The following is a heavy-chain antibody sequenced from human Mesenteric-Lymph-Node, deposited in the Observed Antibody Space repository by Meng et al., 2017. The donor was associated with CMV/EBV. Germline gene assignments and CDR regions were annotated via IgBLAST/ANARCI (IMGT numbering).Heavy chain of an antibody. CDR2: IYSGDRRT. Sequence: GESLKISCAASGFTFSTYAMSWVRQAPGKGLEWVSLIYSGDRRTYYADSVEGRLTISRDDSTNTLYLHMDSLRADDTAVYYCVRTSGGGKEYFDYWGLGTLATVSS. CDR3: VRTSGGGKEYFDY. V-gene: IGHV3-23*03. J-gene: IGHJ4*02. D-gene: IGHD2-8*02. CDR1: GFTFSTYA.